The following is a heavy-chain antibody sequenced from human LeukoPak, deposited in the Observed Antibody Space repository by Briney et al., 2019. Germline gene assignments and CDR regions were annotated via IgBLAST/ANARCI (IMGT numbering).Heavy chain of an antibody. Sequence: SVQVSCKASGGTFSSYAISWVRQAPGQGLEWMGRIIPLLGIEKYAQKFQGRVTITADKSTSTAYMELSSLRSEDTAVYYCAREADGSAWLLGPHWGQGTLVTVSS. D-gene: IGHD6-19*01. J-gene: IGHJ4*02. V-gene: IGHV1-69*04. CDR2: IIPLLGIE. CDR3: AREADGSAWLLGPH. CDR1: GGTFSSYA.